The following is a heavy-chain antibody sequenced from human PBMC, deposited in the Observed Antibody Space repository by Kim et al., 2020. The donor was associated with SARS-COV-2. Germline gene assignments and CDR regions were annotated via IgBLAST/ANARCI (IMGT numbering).Heavy chain of an antibody. CDR3: ARETESCGGDCYDY. J-gene: IGHJ4*02. CDR2: ISSSGSAT. CDR1: GLTFSSYE. D-gene: IGHD2-21*02. Sequence: GGSLRLSCTASGLTFSSYEFNWVRQAPGKGLEWVSYISSSGSATYYADTEKGRFTVSRDDAKNSVCLQMNGLRAEDTAVYYCARETESCGGDCYDYWGPG. V-gene: IGHV3-48*03.